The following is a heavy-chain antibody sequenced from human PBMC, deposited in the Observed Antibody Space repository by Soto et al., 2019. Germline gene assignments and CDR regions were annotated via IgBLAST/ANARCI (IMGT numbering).Heavy chain of an antibody. Sequence: GASVKVSSKAPGGRFSTYSMSSVRQSPGQGLEWMGWVNPNSGGTIYAQKFQGWVTMTRDTSISTAYMELSRLGSDDTVVYYCAVAHSSPSEGVGDFDYWGQGTLVTVYS. J-gene: IGHJ4*02. D-gene: IGHD6-6*01. CDR2: VNPNSGGT. CDR3: AVAHSSPSEGVGDFDY. CDR1: GGRFSTYS. V-gene: IGHV1-2*04.